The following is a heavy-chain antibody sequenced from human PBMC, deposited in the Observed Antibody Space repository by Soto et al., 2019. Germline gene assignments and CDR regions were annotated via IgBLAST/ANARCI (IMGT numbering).Heavy chain of an antibody. Sequence: QLQLQESGPGLVKPSETLSLTCTVSGGSISSSSYYWGWIRQPPGKGLEWIGSIYYSGSTYYNPSLKSRVTISVDTSKNQFSLKLSSVTSADTAVYYCARQGLRFLEWFWLDPWGQGTLVTVSS. J-gene: IGHJ5*02. CDR3: ARQGLRFLEWFWLDP. D-gene: IGHD3-3*01. CDR2: IYYSGST. CDR1: GGSISSSSYY. V-gene: IGHV4-39*01.